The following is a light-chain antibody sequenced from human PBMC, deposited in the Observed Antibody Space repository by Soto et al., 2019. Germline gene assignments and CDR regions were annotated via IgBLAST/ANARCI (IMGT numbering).Light chain of an antibody. J-gene: IGKJ5*01. CDR1: QGVSSS. V-gene: IGKV1D-13*01. CDR2: DAS. Sequence: AIQLTQSPSSLSASVGDRVTITCRASQGVSSSLAWYQQKPGTAPNLLMYDASDLETVGPSSFSSRESGTDFTLTISSLQPKDFATYYCQQFNNYPLTLGQGTRLEIK. CDR3: QQFNNYPLT.